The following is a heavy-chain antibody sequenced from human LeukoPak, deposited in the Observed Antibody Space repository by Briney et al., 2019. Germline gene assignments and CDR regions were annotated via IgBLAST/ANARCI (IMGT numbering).Heavy chain of an antibody. Sequence: ASVKVSCKASGYTFTSYDINWVRQATGQGLEWMGWMNPNSGNTGYAQKFQGRVTMTRNTSISTAYMELSSLRSEDTAVYYCARSDGSSSWYPIDYWGQGTLVTVSS. V-gene: IGHV1-8*01. CDR2: MNPNSGNT. CDR1: GYTFTSYD. D-gene: IGHD6-13*01. CDR3: ARSDGSSSWYPIDY. J-gene: IGHJ4*02.